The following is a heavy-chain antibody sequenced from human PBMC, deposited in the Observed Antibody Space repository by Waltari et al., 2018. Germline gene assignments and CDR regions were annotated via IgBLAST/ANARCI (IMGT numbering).Heavy chain of an antibody. CDR2: IYWDDEK. V-gene: IGHV2-5*02. J-gene: IGHJ4*02. D-gene: IGHD6-19*01. Sequence: QITLKESGPALVKPTQTLTLTCTFSGFSLNSGGVGVGWIRQPPGEALEWLALIYWDDEKFYRPSLKSRLSITKDTTKTQVVLTMTDMDPVDTATYFCAHRRLGQWLSFDFWGPGILVAVSS. CDR3: AHRRLGQWLSFDF. CDR1: GFSLNSGGVG.